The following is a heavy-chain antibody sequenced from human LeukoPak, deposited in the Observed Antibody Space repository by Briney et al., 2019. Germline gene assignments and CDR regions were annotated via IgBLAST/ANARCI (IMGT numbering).Heavy chain of an antibody. Sequence: LPGGSLRLSCAASGFTFDDYAIHWVRQPPGKGLEWVSGISWNGGTIGYADSVKGRFTISRDNAKNSLYLQMNSLRAEDTAVYYCAELGITMIGGVWGKGTTVTISS. CDR2: ISWNGGTI. D-gene: IGHD3-10*02. V-gene: IGHV3-9*01. J-gene: IGHJ6*04. CDR1: GFTFDDYA. CDR3: AELGITMIGGV.